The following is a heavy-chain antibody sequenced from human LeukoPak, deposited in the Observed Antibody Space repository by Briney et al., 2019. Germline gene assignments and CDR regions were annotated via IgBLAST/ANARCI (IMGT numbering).Heavy chain of an antibody. CDR3: VREGPYCSTTSCYGGFDY. J-gene: IGHJ4*02. CDR2: INAGNGNT. D-gene: IGHD2-2*01. V-gene: IGHV1-3*01. Sequence: GASVKVSCKASGYTFTSYAMHWVRQAPGQRLEWMGWINAGNGNTKYSQKFQGRVTITRDTSASTAYMELSSLRSEDTAMYYCVREGPYCSTTSCYGGFDYWGQGTLVTVSS. CDR1: GYTFTSYA.